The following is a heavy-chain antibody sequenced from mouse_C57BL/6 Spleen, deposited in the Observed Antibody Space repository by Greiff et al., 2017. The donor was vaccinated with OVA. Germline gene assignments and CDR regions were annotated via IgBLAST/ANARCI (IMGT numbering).Heavy chain of an antibody. Sequence: VQLQQSGPELVKPGASVTLSCKASGYTFTDYNMHWVKQSHGKSLEWIGYLNPNNGGTSYNQKFKGKATLTVNKSSSTAYMELRSLTSEDSAVYYCARGGDYDGFAYWGQGTLVTVSA. J-gene: IGHJ3*01. CDR2: LNPNNGGT. D-gene: IGHD2-4*01. V-gene: IGHV1-22*01. CDR1: GYTFTDYN. CDR3: ARGGDYDGFAY.